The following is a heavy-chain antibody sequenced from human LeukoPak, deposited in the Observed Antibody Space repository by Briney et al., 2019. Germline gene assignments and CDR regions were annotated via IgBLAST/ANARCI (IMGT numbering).Heavy chain of an antibody. CDR1: GFTFDDYA. D-gene: IGHD3-3*01. CDR2: ISGDGGST. V-gene: IGHV3-43*02. Sequence: GGSLRLSCAASGFTFDDYAMHWVRQAPGKCLEWVSLISGDGGSTYYADSVKGRFTISRDNSKNSLYLQMNSLRTEDTALYYCARGLNYDFWSGPPGDYYYMDVWGKGTTVTVSS. CDR3: ARGLNYDFWSGPPGDYYYMDV. J-gene: IGHJ6*03.